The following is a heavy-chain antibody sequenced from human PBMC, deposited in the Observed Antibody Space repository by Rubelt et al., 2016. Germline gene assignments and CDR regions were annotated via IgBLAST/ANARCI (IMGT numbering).Heavy chain of an antibody. CDR2: IYYSGST. CDR3: ARAVSYYDSSGYGYYYYMDV. Sequence: QLQLQESGPGLVKPSETLSLTCTVSGGSISSGSYYWGWIRQPPGKGLEWIGSIYYSGSTYYNPSLKSRVTISVDTSKSQFSRKLSSVTAADTAVYYCARAVSYYDSSGYGYYYYMDVWGKGTTVTVSS. CDR1: GGSISSGSYY. J-gene: IGHJ6*03. V-gene: IGHV4-39*07. D-gene: IGHD3-22*01.